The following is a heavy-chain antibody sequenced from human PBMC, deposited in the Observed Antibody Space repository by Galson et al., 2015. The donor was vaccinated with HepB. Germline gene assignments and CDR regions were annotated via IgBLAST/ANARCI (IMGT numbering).Heavy chain of an antibody. D-gene: IGHD3-10*01. CDR2: IYYSGST. CDR3: AREIRSPYYYYGMDV. CDR1: GGSISSGGYY. Sequence: LSLTCAVSGGSISSGGYYWSWIRQPPGKGLEWIGYIYYSGSTYYNPSLKSRVTISVDTSKNQFSLKLSSVTAADTAVYYCAREIRSPYYYYGMDVWGQGTTVTVSS. J-gene: IGHJ6*02. V-gene: IGHV4-30-4*01.